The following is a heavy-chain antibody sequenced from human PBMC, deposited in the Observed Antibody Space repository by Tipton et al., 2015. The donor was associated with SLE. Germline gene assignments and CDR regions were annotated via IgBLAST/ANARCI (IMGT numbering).Heavy chain of an antibody. CDR2: IYPGDSDT. V-gene: IGHV5-51*01. CDR3: GRRYCSGGTCSRGFDY. D-gene: IGHD2-15*01. Sequence: QLVQSGAEVKKPGESLKISCKGSGYRFTGYWIGWVRQMPGKGLEWMGIIYPGDSDTKYSPSLQGQVTISADKSITTAYLQWSSLKASDSAMYYCGRRYCSGGTCSRGFDYWGQGTLVTVSS. J-gene: IGHJ4*02. CDR1: GYRFTGYW.